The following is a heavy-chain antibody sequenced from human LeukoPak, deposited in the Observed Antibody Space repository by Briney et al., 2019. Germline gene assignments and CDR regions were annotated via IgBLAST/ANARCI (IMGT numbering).Heavy chain of an antibody. J-gene: IGHJ6*02. Sequence: GESLKISCKGSGYSFTSYWIDWVRQMPGKGLEWMGIIYPGDSDTRYSPSFQGQVTISADKSISTAYLQWSSLKASDTAMYYCARIPTSYVTPYYYGMDVWGQGTTVTVSS. CDR3: ARIPTSYVTPYYYGMDV. CDR2: IYPGDSDT. V-gene: IGHV5-51*01. D-gene: IGHD2-15*01. CDR1: GYSFTSYW.